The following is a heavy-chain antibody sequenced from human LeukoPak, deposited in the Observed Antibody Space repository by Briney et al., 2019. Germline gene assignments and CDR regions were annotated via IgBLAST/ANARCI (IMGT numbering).Heavy chain of an antibody. J-gene: IGHJ6*03. Sequence: GGSLRLSCAASGFTFSSYWMSWVRQAPGKGLEWVANIKQDGSEKYYVDSVKGRFTISRDNAKNSLYLQMNSLRAEDTAVYYCARDTSRWPPPTDYYYMDVWGKGTTVTVSS. CDR2: IKQDGSEK. CDR3: ARDTSRWPPPTDYYYMDV. V-gene: IGHV3-7*01. D-gene: IGHD5-24*01. CDR1: GFTFSSYW.